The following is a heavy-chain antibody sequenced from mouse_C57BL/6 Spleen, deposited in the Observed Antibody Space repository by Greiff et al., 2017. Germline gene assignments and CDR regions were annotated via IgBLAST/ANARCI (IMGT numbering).Heavy chain of an antibody. CDR1: GFNIKDYY. D-gene: IGHD5-1-1*01. CDR3: ASARYLGYFDV. Sequence: VQLVESGAELVKPGASVKLSCTASGFNIKDYYMHWVKQRTEQGLEWIGRIDPEDGETKYAPKLQGKATITADTSSNTAYLQLSSLSSEDTAVYYCASARYLGYFDVWGTGTTVTVSS. J-gene: IGHJ1*03. V-gene: IGHV14-2*01. CDR2: IDPEDGET.